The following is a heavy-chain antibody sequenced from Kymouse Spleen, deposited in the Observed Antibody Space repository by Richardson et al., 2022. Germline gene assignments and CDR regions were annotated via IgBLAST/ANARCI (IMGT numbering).Heavy chain of an antibody. CDR2: IYHSGST. D-gene: IGHD3-3*01. CDR3: ARDRSYDFWSGYYAFDI. J-gene: IGHJ3*02. V-gene: IGHV4-4*02. CDR1: GGSISSSNW. Sequence: QVQLQESGPGLVKPSGTLSLTCAVSGGSISSSNWWSWVRQPPGKGLEWIGEIYHSGSTNYNPSLKSRVTISVDKSKNQFSLKLSSVTAADTAVYYCARDRSYDFWSGYYAFDIWGQGTMVTVSS.